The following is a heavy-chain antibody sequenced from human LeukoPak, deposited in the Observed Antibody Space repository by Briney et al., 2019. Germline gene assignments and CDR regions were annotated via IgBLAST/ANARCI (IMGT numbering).Heavy chain of an antibody. Sequence: SEILSLTCTVSGGSISSSSYYWGWIRQPPGKGLEWIGTIHYSGSTYHNPSLKSRVTISVDTSKNQFSLKLSSVTAADTAAYYCARHYCSSSSCARLGVIDHWGQGILVTVSS. CDR2: IHYSGST. CDR1: GGSISSSSYY. CDR3: ARHYCSSSSCARLGVIDH. D-gene: IGHD2-2*01. V-gene: IGHV4-39*01. J-gene: IGHJ4*02.